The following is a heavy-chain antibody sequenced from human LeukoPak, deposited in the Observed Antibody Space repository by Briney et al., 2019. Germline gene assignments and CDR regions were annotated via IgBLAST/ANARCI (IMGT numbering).Heavy chain of an antibody. Sequence: GGSLRLSCAASGFTFSSYGMHWVRQAPGTGLEWVAVISYDGSNKYYAASVKGRFTISRDNSKNTLYLQMNSLRAEDTAVYYCAKNYDSSGYYYAFDYWGQGTLVTVSS. CDR1: GFTFSSYG. D-gene: IGHD3-22*01. CDR3: AKNYDSSGYYYAFDY. CDR2: ISYDGSNK. J-gene: IGHJ4*02. V-gene: IGHV3-30*18.